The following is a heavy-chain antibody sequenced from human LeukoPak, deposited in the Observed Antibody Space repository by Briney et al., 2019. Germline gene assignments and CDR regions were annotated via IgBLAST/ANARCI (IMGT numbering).Heavy chain of an antibody. CDR1: GFTFSSYW. V-gene: IGHV3-7*05. J-gene: IGHJ4*02. CDR2: IKQDGSEK. CDR3: ARNHAPGFFDY. D-gene: IGHD1-14*01. Sequence: GGSLRLSCAASGFTFSSYWMSWVRQAPGKGLEWVANIKQDGSEKYYVDSVKGRFTISRDNAKNSLYLQMNSLRAEDTAVHYCARNHAPGFFDYWGQGTLVTVSS.